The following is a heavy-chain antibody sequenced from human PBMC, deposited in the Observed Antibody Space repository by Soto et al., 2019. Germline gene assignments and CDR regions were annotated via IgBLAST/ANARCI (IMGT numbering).Heavy chain of an antibody. V-gene: IGHV4-39*01. Sequence: QLQLQESGPGLVKPSETLCLTCTVSGDSISITSYYWGWVRQPPGKGLEGIGSIQYSGSTHYNPSLQSRVTISGDASKKQFSLTLRSVTAADTAVYYRARTKAETLYFDYWGQGTLVTVSS. CDR2: IQYSGST. J-gene: IGHJ4*02. CDR3: ARTKAETLYFDY. D-gene: IGHD2-15*01. CDR1: GDSISITSYY.